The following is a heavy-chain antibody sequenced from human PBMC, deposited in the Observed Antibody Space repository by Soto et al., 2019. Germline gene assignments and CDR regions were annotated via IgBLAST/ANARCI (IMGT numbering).Heavy chain of an antibody. CDR2: ISGSGGST. D-gene: IGHD3-22*01. CDR1: GFTFSSYA. J-gene: IGHJ4*02. CDR3: AKCDYYDSSGPDY. V-gene: IGHV3-23*01. Sequence: EVQLLESGGGLVQPGGSLRLSCAASGFTFSSYAMSWVRQAPGKGLEWVSAISGSGGSTYYADSVKGRFTISRDNXKNTLYLQMNSLRAEDTAVYYCAKCDYYDSSGPDYWGQGTLVTVSS.